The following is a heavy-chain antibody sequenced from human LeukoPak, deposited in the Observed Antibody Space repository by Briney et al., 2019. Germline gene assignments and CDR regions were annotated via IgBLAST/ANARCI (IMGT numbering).Heavy chain of an antibody. Sequence: AGSLRLSCAASGFIFSDYAMNWVRQAPGKGLEWVSVISAGGHTTDYAASVKGRFTISSDNSQNILYLQMNSLRVDDTAVYFCAKDLRGGPMRYFDYWGQGALVTVSA. CDR3: AKDLRGGPMRYFDY. J-gene: IGHJ4*02. CDR1: GFIFSDYA. CDR2: ISAGGHTT. D-gene: IGHD3-10*01. V-gene: IGHV3-23*01.